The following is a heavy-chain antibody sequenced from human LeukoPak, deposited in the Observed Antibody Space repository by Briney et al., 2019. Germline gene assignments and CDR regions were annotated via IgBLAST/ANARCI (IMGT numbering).Heavy chain of an antibody. J-gene: IGHJ4*02. CDR3: AKGRSGTYSPTWDY. CDR2: ISGSDGST. D-gene: IGHD1-26*01. CDR1: GFTLSSYA. V-gene: IGHV3-23*01. Sequence: SGGSLRLSCAASGFTLSSYAMSWVRQAPGKGLEWVSGISGSDGSTYYADSVKGRFTISRDNSKNTLYLQMNSLRAEDTAVYYCAKGRSGTYSPTWDYWGQGTLVTVSS.